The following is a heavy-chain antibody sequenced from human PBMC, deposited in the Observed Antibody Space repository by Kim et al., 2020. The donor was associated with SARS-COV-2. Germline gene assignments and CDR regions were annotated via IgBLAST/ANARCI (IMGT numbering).Heavy chain of an antibody. V-gene: IGHV3-30*04. D-gene: IGHD2-15*01. CDR3: ARAGGPPLPPTYCFDY. CDR1: GFTFSSYA. J-gene: IGHJ4*01. Sequence: GGSLRLSCAASGFTFSSYAMHWVRQAPGKGLEWVAVISYDGSNKYYADSVKGRFTISRDNSKNTLYLQMNRLRAEDTAVYYCARAGGPPLPPTYCFDYWGQGTLVTVSS. CDR2: ISYDGSNK.